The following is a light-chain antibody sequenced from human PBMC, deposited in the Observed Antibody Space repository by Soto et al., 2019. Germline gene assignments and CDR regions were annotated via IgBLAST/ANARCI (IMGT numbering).Light chain of an antibody. CDR2: DAS. Sequence: DIQMTQSPSTLSASVGDRVTITCRASQTISTWLAWYQHKPGKAPNLLIYDASTLMSGVPSRFSGSGSGTEFTLTISSLQPGDFATYYCQQLHGYPITFGQGTRLEI. J-gene: IGKJ5*01. V-gene: IGKV1-5*01. CDR3: QQLHGYPIT. CDR1: QTISTW.